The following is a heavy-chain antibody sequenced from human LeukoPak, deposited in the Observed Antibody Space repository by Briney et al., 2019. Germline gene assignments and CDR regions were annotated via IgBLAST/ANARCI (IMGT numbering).Heavy chain of an antibody. V-gene: IGHV1-2*02. CDR2: INPNSGGT. CDR3: ARDERFRYYGSGSYLPTSWFDP. Sequence: ASVKVSCKASGCTFTTYAMNWVRQAPGQGLEWMGWINPNSGGTNYAQKFQGRVTMTRDTSISTAYMELSRLRSDDTAVYYCARDERFRYYGSGSYLPTSWFDPWGQGTLVTVSS. J-gene: IGHJ5*02. CDR1: GCTFTTYA. D-gene: IGHD3-10*01.